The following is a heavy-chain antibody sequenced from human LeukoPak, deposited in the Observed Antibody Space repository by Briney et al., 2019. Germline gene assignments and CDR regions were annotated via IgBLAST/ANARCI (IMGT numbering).Heavy chain of an antibody. CDR2: IYYSGST. D-gene: IGHD5/OR15-5a*01. CDR3: ARTVSIGAYDMEG. CDR1: GGSISSSRYY. J-gene: IGHJ6*01. V-gene: IGHV4-39*01. Sequence: SGALCLTCTVSGGSISSSRYYWGWIRQPPGEGLEWIGSIYYSGSTYYNPSLRRRVTISVDTSKTQFSLKLSSVTAADTAVYYCARTVSIGAYDMEGRGQVATVT.